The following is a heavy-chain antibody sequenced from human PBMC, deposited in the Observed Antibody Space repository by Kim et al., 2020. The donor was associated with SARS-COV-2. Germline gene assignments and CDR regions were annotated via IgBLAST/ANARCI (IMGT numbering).Heavy chain of an antibody. Sequence: SQVSVKGRFTIYRETSKNSLYLPMNNLRAADTAVYYCAREMAAGASAFDIWGQGAMVTVSS. V-gene: IGHV3-13*01. J-gene: IGHJ3*02. CDR3: AREMAAGASAFDI. D-gene: IGHD6-13*01.